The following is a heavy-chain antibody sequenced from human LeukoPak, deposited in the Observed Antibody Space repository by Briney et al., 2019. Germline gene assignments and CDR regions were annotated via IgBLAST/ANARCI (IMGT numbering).Heavy chain of an antibody. Sequence: SETLSLTCTVSGGPISSYYWSWIRQPPGKGLEWIGYIYYNGSTRYNPSLKSRVTISADTSKNQLSLKLSSVTAADTAVYYCARSKVRGVDYYYYGMDVWGQGTTVTVSS. CDR2: IYYNGST. CDR3: ARSKVRGVDYYYYGMDV. V-gene: IGHV4-59*12. J-gene: IGHJ6*02. CDR1: GGPISSYY. D-gene: IGHD3-10*01.